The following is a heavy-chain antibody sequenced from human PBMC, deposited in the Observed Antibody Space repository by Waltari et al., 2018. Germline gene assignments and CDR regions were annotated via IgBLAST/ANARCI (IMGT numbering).Heavy chain of an antibody. J-gene: IGHJ4*02. V-gene: IGHV3-53*01. D-gene: IGHD4-17*01. CDR1: GFTVPDNY. CDR3: ARDGFPDDYGDYLGY. Sequence: EVQLVEYGGGLVQPGGSLRLSCAASGFTVPDNYMSWVRQAPGKGLEWVSVIYTDGRTYYADSVKGRFTVSRDDSKNTLYLQMNSLRAEDTAMYYCARDGFPDDYGDYLGYWGQGTLVTVSS. CDR2: IYTDGRT.